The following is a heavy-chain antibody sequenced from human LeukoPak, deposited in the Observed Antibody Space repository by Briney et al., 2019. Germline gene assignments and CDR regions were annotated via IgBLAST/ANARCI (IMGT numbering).Heavy chain of an antibody. D-gene: IGHD3-9*01. CDR2: INYSGST. CDR1: GGSISSHS. CDR3: ARGNILTGYCFDF. V-gene: IGHV4-59*11. Sequence: SETLSLTCTVSGGSISSHSWSWIRQPPGKGLEWIGYINYSGSTNYNHSLKSRATISTDTSKNQFSLRLSSVTAADTAVYYCARGNILTGYCFDFWGQGALVTVSS. J-gene: IGHJ4*02.